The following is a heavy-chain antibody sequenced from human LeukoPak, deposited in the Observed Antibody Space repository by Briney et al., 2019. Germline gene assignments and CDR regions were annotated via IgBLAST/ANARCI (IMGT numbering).Heavy chain of an antibody. D-gene: IGHD5-18*01. V-gene: IGHV4-39*01. CDR3: ATGRGYSYGFIDY. J-gene: IGHJ4*02. Sequence: SETLSLTCTVSGGSISSSSYYWGWIRQPPGKGLEWIGSIYYSGSTYYNPSLKSRVTISVDTSKNQFSLKLSSVTAADTAVYYCATGRGYSYGFIDYWGQGTLVTVSS. CDR2: IYYSGST. CDR1: GGSISSSSYY.